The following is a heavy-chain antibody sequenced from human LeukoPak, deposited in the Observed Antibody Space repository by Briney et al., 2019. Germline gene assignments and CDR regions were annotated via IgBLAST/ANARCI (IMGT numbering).Heavy chain of an antibody. J-gene: IGHJ6*03. CDR2: IKQDGSEK. CDR1: GFTFSSYW. V-gene: IGHV3-7*01. CDR3: ARDNVFSGSSPYYMDV. D-gene: IGHD6-6*01. Sequence: GGSLRLSCAASGFTFSSYWMSWVRQAPGKGLEWVANIKQDGSEKYYVDSVKGRFTISRDNAKNSLYLQMNSLRAEDTAVYYCARDNVFSGSSPYYMDVWGKGTTVTVSS.